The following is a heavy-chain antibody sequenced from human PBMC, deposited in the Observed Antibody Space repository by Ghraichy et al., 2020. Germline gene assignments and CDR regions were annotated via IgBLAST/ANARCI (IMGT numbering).Heavy chain of an antibody. CDR1: GYTLTELS. CDR3: ATDGYSSGWYWKAY. J-gene: IGHJ4*02. V-gene: IGHV1-24*01. D-gene: IGHD6-19*01. CDR2: FDPEDGET. Sequence: ASVKVSCKVSGYTLTELSMHWVRQAPGKGLEWMGGFDPEDGETIYAQKFQGRVTMTEDTSTDTAYMELSSLRSEDTAVYYCATDGYSSGWYWKAYWGQGTLVTVSS.